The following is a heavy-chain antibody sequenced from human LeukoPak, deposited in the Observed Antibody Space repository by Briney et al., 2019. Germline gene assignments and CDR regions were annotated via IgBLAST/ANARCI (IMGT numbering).Heavy chain of an antibody. Sequence: PGGSLRLSCAGAGFTFGRYAMTWVRQAPGKGLEWVSGISDSGASTYYAESVKGRFTISRDSSKNTMFLQMNSLRVEDTAIYYCAKSYYYGSPFDSWGQGTVVTVSS. CDR2: ISDSGAST. D-gene: IGHD3-10*01. CDR1: GFTFGRYA. J-gene: IGHJ4*02. V-gene: IGHV3-23*01. CDR3: AKSYYYGSPFDS.